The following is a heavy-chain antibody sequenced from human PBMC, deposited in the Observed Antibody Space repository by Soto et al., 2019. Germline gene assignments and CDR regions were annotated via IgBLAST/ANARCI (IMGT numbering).Heavy chain of an antibody. V-gene: IGHV4-39*01. D-gene: IGHD6-13*01. Sequence: SETLSLTCTVSGDSISSSSYYWGWIRQPPGKGLEWIGSVSYSGSTYYNPSLKGRVTISVDTSKSQFFLRLGSVTAADTAVYYCARRAGAISWPAPFYYYGMDVWGQGTKVTVSS. CDR3: ARRAGAISWPAPFYYYGMDV. J-gene: IGHJ6*02. CDR1: GDSISSSSYY. CDR2: VSYSGST.